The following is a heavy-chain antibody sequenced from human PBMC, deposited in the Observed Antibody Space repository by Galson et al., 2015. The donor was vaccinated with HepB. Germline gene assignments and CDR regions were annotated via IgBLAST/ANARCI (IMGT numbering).Heavy chain of an antibody. CDR3: ARDRPNVWGYYSYYYMDV. CDR2: ISTTGNT. V-gene: IGHV4-61*02. CDR1: GDSINRGNYY. D-gene: IGHD3-16*01. J-gene: IGHJ6*03. Sequence: TLSLTCTVSGDSINRGNYYRNWIRQTAGKGLEWIGRISTTGNTKYNPSLEGRVIMSGDSSKNQLSLKLSSATAADTGIYYCARDRPNVWGYYSYYYMDVWGEGITVTISS.